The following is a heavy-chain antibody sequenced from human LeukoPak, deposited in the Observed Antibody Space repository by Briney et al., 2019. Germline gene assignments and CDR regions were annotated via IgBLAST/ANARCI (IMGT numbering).Heavy chain of an antibody. CDR1: GGSFSGYY. D-gene: IGHD3-3*01. Sequence: SETLSLTCAVYGGSFSGYYWSWIRQPPGKGLEWIREINHSGSTNYNPSLKSRVTISVDTSKNQFSLKLSSVTAADTAVYYCARGRGFWSGYYTGSDAFDIWGQGTMVTVSS. CDR3: ARGRGFWSGYYTGSDAFDI. J-gene: IGHJ3*02. V-gene: IGHV4-34*01. CDR2: INHSGST.